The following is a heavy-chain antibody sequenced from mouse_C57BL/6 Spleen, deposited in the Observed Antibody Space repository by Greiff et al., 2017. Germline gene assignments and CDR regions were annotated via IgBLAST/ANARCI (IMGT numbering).Heavy chain of an antibody. CDR1: GFTFSSYA. D-gene: IGHD1-1*01. Sequence: EVKVVESGGGLVKPGGSLKLSCAASGFTFSSYAMSWVRQTPEKRLEWVATISDGGSYTYYPDNVKGRITISRDNAKNNLYLQMSHLKTEDTAMYYCGRDRGTTVGMDYWGQGTSVTVSS. J-gene: IGHJ4*01. V-gene: IGHV5-4*01. CDR2: ISDGGSYT. CDR3: GRDRGTTVGMDY.